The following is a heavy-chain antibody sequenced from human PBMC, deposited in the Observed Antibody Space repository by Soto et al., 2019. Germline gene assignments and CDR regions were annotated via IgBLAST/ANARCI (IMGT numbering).Heavy chain of an antibody. CDR3: AREDDGGDSLDV. CDR1: GGSINSDYYH. CDR2: IHHSGAI. J-gene: IGHJ6*02. Sequence: QVQLVESGPGLVKPSQTLSLTCTVSGGSINSDYYHWTWIRQPPGKGLEWIGYIHHSGAILYNPSFKSRLAISVDTSKNQFSLHLSSVTDTDTAVYFCAREDDGGDSLDVWGQGTTVTVSS. D-gene: IGHD2-21*02. V-gene: IGHV4-30-4*08.